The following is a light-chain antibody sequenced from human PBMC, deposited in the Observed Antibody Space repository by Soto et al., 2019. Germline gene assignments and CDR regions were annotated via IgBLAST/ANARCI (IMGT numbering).Light chain of an antibody. CDR3: QQYNSYSKT. V-gene: IGKV1-5*01. CDR1: QSISSW. J-gene: IGKJ1*01. Sequence: DIKMTQSPSTLSASVGDRVTITCRASQSISSWLAWYQQKPGTAPKLLIYDASSLESGVPSRFGGSGSGTEFTLTISSLQPDDFATYYCQQYNSYSKTFGQGTKVDI. CDR2: DAS.